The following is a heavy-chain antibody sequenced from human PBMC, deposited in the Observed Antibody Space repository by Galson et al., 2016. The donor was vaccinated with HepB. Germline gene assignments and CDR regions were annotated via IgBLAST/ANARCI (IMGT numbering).Heavy chain of an antibody. CDR1: GYTFTAYY. CDR2: MNPHSGDT. V-gene: IGHV1-2*02. CDR3: SRDSSGPDAFDI. Sequence: SVKVSCKASGYTFTAYYMHWVRQAPGQGLEWMGFMNPHSGDTNYAQKFQGRVTMTRDTSISTAYMELNRVTFDDTAVYYCSRDSSGPDAFDIWGQGTMVTVSS. J-gene: IGHJ3*02.